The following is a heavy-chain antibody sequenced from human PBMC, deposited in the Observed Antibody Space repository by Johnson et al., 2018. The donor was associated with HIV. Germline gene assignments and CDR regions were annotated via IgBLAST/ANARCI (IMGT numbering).Heavy chain of an antibody. CDR1: GFTFSSYA. V-gene: IGHV3-30*07. J-gene: IGHJ3*02. D-gene: IGHD2-8*02. Sequence: QVQLVESGGGVVQPGGSLRLSCAASGFTFSSYAMHWVRQAPGKGLEWVAIISNDGSNKYYADSVKGRFTISRDNFKNTLYLQMNSLKTEDTALYYCTTVGGILGTYAFDIWGQGTMVTVSS. CDR3: TTVGGILGTYAFDI. CDR2: ISNDGSNK.